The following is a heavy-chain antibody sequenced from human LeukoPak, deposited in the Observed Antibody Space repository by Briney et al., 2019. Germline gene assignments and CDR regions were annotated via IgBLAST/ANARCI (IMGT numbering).Heavy chain of an antibody. V-gene: IGHV1-18*01. CDR3: ARGRGDIVVVPAAIWPLADY. Sequence: ASVKVSCKASGYTFSSYGISWVRQAPGQGLEWMGWISAYNGNTNYAQKLQGRVTMTTDTSTSTAYMELRSLRSDDTAAYYCARGRGDIVVVPAAIWPLADYWGQGTLVTVSS. J-gene: IGHJ4*02. CDR2: ISAYNGNT. CDR1: GYTFSSYG. D-gene: IGHD2-2*01.